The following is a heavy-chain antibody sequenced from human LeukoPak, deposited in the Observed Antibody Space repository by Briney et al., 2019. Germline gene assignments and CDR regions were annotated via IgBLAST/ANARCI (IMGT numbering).Heavy chain of an antibody. CDR3: ARDGGYGDGFDY. J-gene: IGHJ4*02. CDR1: GFTVSSNY. CDR2: INHSGST. Sequence: GSLRLSCAASGFTVSSNYMSWIRQPPGKGLEWIGEINHSGSTNYNPSLKSRVTISVDTSKNQFSLKLSSVTAADTAVYYCARDGGYGDGFDYWGQGTLVTVSS. D-gene: IGHD4-17*01. V-gene: IGHV4-34*01.